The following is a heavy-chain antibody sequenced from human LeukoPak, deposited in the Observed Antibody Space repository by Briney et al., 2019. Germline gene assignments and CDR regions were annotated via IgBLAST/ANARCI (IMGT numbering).Heavy chain of an antibody. CDR3: ARELVDKDMATSNWFDP. D-gene: IGHD5-24*01. V-gene: IGHV4-30-2*01. J-gene: IGHJ5*02. CDR1: GVSISSCGYA. CDR2: IYRSGST. Sequence: SETVSLTCGVSGVSISSCGYAWSWIRQPPGKGLEWGGYIYRSGSTYYNPSLKSRVTISVDRAKNQFALKLSAVTGADPAVYYCARELVDKDMATSNWFDPRGPGTLVPVSS.